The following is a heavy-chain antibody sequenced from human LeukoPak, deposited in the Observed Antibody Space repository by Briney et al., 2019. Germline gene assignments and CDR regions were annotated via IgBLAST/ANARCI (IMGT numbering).Heavy chain of an antibody. Sequence: ASVKVSCKASGYTFSSYDINWVRQANGQGLEWMGWMNPNSGNTGYTQKFQGRVTMTRNTSISTAYMELSSLRSEDTAVYYCARFRRGSSTRRYYDYVWGSSTRLYFDYWGQGTLVTVSS. J-gene: IGHJ4*02. CDR1: GYTFSSYD. CDR3: ARFRRGSSTRRYYDYVWGSSTRLYFDY. V-gene: IGHV1-8*01. D-gene: IGHD3-16*01. CDR2: MNPNSGNT.